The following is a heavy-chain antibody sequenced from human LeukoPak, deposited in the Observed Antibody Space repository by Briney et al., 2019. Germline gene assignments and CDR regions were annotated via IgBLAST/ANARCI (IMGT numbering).Heavy chain of an antibody. CDR3: ARAYQRLGELSLPDY. V-gene: IGHV7-4-1*02. Sequence: ASVKVSCKASGYTFTNYAMNWVRQAPGQGLEWMGWIHPSTGNPTYSQGFTGRFVFSLDTSVSTTYLQISSLKAEDTAVYYCARAYQRLGELSLPDYWGQGTLVTVSS. D-gene: IGHD3-16*02. CDR1: GYTFTNYA. J-gene: IGHJ4*02. CDR2: IHPSTGNP.